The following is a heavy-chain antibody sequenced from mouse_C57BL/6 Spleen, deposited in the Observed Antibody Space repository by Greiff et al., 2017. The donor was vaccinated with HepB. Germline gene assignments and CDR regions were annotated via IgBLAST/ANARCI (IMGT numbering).Heavy chain of an antibody. Sequence: DVHLVESGPGLVKPSQSLSLTCSVTGYSITSGYYWNWIRQFPGNKLEWMGYISYDGSNNYNPSLKNRISITRDTSKNQFFLKLNSVTTEDTATYYCALYYDLYWYFDVWGTGTTVTVSS. J-gene: IGHJ1*03. CDR3: ALYYDLYWYFDV. CDR2: ISYDGSN. D-gene: IGHD2-4*01. V-gene: IGHV3-6*01. CDR1: GYSITSGYY.